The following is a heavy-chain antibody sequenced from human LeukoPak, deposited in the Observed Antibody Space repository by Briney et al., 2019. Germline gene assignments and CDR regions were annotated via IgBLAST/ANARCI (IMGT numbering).Heavy chain of an antibody. CDR1: GNYW. Sequence: GGSLRLSCAASGNYWMHWVRQAPGKGLVWVSHINSDGSWTSYADSVKGRFTISKDNAKNTVYLQMNNLRAEDTAVYYCVSSYEAYWGRGTLVTVSS. J-gene: IGHJ4*02. CDR2: INSDGSWT. CDR3: VSSYEAY. D-gene: IGHD3-22*01. V-gene: IGHV3-74*01.